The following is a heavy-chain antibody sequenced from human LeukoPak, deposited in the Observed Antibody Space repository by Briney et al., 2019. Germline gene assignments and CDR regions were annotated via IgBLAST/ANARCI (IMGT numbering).Heavy chain of an antibody. CDR1: GFNFSNAW. D-gene: IGHD3-9*01. CDR3: TRARRYFDWLFFGPNAFDI. J-gene: IGHJ3*02. CDR2: IRSKAYGGTT. Sequence: GGSLRLTCAVSGFNFSNAWMSWFRQAPGKGLEWVGFIRSKAYGGTTEYAASVKGRFTISRDDSKSIAYLQMNSLKTEDTAVYYCTRARRYFDWLFFGPNAFDIWGQGTMVTVSS. V-gene: IGHV3-49*03.